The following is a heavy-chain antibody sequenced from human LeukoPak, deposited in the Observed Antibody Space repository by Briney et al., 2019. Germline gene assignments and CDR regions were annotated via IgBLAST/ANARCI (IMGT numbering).Heavy chain of an antibody. D-gene: IGHD3-3*01. Sequence: GGSLRLSCAASGFTFSSYAMSWVRQAPGKGLEWVSAISGSGGSTYYADSVKGRFTISRDNSKNTLYLQMNSLRAEDTAVYYCAKVFWSSYYDFWSGYYTPGYYYGMDVWGQGTTVTVSS. CDR2: ISGSGGST. J-gene: IGHJ6*02. CDR3: AKVFWSSYYDFWSGYYTPGYYYGMDV. CDR1: GFTFSSYA. V-gene: IGHV3-23*01.